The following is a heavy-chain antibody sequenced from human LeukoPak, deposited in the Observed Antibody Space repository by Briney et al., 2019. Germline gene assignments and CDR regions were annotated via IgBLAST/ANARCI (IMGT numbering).Heavy chain of an antibody. CDR2: IYYSGST. CDR3: ASLRRGGATTGYYFDY. CDR1: GGSISSSSYY. Sequence: SETLSLTCTVSGGSISSSSYYWGWIRQPPGKGLEWIGSIYYSGSTNYNPSLKSRVTISVDTPKNQFSLKLSSVTAADTAVYYCASLRRGGATTGYYFDYWGQGTLVTVSS. V-gene: IGHV4-39*01. D-gene: IGHD1-26*01. J-gene: IGHJ4*02.